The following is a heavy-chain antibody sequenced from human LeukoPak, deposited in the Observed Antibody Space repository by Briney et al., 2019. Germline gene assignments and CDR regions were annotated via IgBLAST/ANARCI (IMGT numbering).Heavy chain of an antibody. J-gene: IGHJ3*02. D-gene: IGHD2/OR15-2a*01. CDR1: GFSFSICW. V-gene: IGHV3-7*01. CDR2: IESNGGDK. Sequence: GGSLRLSCAASGFSFSICWMSWIRQTPGKGLEYVANIESNGGDKYYVDSVKGRFTISRDNAKNSLYLQMNSLRGDDTAVYYCARPRAPVTRISSFDMWGQGTMVTVSS. CDR3: ARPRAPVTRISSFDM.